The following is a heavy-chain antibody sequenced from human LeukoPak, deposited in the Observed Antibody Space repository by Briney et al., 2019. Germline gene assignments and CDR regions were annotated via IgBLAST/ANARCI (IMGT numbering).Heavy chain of an antibody. CDR3: ARAIPGIAVAGPNY. J-gene: IGHJ4*02. V-gene: IGHV1-2*02. CDR2: INPNSGGT. D-gene: IGHD6-19*01. CDR1: GYTFTSYY. Sequence: ASVKVSCKASGYTFTSYYMHWVRQAPGQGLEWMGWINPNSGGTNYAQKFQGRVTMTRDTSISTAYMELSRLRSDDTAVYYCARAIPGIAVAGPNYWGQGTLVTVSS.